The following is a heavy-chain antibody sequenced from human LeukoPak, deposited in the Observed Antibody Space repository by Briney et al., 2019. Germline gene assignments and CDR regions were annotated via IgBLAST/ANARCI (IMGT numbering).Heavy chain of an antibody. V-gene: IGHV4-30-4*08. CDR1: GGSISSYY. CDR3: ARVIQGVWYYDSSGYYYAFDI. J-gene: IGHJ3*02. Sequence: SETLSLTCTVSGGSISSYYWSWLRQPPGKGLEWIGYIYYSGSTYYNPSLKSRVTISVDTSKNQFSLKLSSVTAADTAVYYCARVIQGVWYYDSSGYYYAFDIWGQGTMVTVSS. CDR2: IYYSGST. D-gene: IGHD3-22*01.